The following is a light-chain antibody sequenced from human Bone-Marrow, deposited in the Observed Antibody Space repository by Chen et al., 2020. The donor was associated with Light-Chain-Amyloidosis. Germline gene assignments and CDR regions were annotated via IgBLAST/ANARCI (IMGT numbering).Light chain of an antibody. J-gene: IGKJ4*01. CDR2: GSS. V-gene: IGKV3-20*01. Sequence: EIVLTQSPGTLSLSPGEGANLSCRASQTISSNYLTWYQQRFGQAPRLLIYGSSSRATGIPDRFTGSGSWTDVTLTIHRLEPEDFAMYYCQQYGTSPLTFGGGTKVEIK. CDR3: QQYGTSPLT. CDR1: QTISSNY.